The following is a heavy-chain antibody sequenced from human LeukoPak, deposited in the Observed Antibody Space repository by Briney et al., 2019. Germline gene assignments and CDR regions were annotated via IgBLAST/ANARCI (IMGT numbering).Heavy chain of an antibody. CDR2: IWYDGSNK. CDR3: ARGPWLVSDITSFDY. J-gene: IGHJ4*02. V-gene: IGHV3-33*01. CDR1: GFTFSSYG. Sequence: PGGSLRLSCAASGFTFSSYGMHWVRQAPGKGLEWVAVIWYDGSNKYYADSVKGRFTISRDNSKNTLYLQMNSLRAEDTAVYYCARGPWLVSDITSFDYWGQGTLVTVSS. D-gene: IGHD5-18*01.